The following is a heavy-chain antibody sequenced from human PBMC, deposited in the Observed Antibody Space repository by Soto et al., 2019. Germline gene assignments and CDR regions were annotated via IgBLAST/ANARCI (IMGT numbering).Heavy chain of an antibody. V-gene: IGHV4-61*05. D-gene: IGHD4-4*01. CDR3: ARLPVDAFDI. CDR2: IYYSGST. Sequence: ETLSLTCTVSGGSISSSSYYWSWIRQPPGKGLEWIGYIYYSGSTNYNPSLKSRVTISVDTSKNQFSLKLTSVTAADTAVYYCARLPVDAFDIWGQGTMVTVSS. CDR1: GGSISSSSYY. J-gene: IGHJ3*02.